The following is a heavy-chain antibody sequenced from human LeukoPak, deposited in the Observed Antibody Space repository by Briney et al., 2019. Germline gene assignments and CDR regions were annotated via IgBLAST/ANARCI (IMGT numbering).Heavy chain of an antibody. CDR1: GYTFTSYG. J-gene: IGHJ4*02. CDR3: ARDFHSSCYYHYFHY. Sequence: GASVKVSCKASGYTFTSYGVSWVRQAPGQALEWMGWISGYNGNTNYAQKLQGRVTMTTDTSTSTAYMELRSLRSDDTAVYYCARDFHSSCYYHYFHYWGQGTLVTVSS. D-gene: IGHD3-22*01. CDR2: ISGYNGNT. V-gene: IGHV1-18*01.